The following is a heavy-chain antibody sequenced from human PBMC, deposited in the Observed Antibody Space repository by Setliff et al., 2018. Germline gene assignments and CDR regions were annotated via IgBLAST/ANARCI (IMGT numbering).Heavy chain of an antibody. CDR1: GGTFSSYG. Sequence: SVKVSCKASGGTFSSYGISWVRQAPGQGLEWMGGTIPIFGTTDYAQKFQGRVTIITDESTSTAFMQLSSLRSEDTAVYYCVREGVDRRSSTDYRYYMDVWGKGTTVTVS. J-gene: IGHJ6*03. CDR2: TIPIFGTT. D-gene: IGHD6-6*01. CDR3: VREGVDRRSSTDYRYYMDV. V-gene: IGHV1-69*05.